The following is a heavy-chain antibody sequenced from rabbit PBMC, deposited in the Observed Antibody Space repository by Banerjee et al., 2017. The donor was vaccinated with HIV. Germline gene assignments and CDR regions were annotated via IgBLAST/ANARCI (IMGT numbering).Heavy chain of an antibody. D-gene: IGHD6-1*01. CDR3: VRETGYGVIGWNFGW. CDR2: IVPIFGVT. Sequence: QLVESGGGLVQPGGSLKLSCKASRFDFSTYSMSWVRQAPGKGLEWIGYIVPIFGVTYSENWVNGGFNNASHNAQNTLYLQLNSLTAADTDTYFCVRETGYGVIGWNFGWWGQGTLVTVS. J-gene: IGHJ3*01. V-gene: IGHV1S7*01. CDR1: RFDFSTYS.